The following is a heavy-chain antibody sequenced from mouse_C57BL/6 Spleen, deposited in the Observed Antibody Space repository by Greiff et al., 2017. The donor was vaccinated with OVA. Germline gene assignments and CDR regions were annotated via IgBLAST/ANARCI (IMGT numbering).Heavy chain of an antibody. J-gene: IGHJ2*01. Sequence: VKLVESGAELVRPGTSVKVSCKASGYAFTNYLIEWVKQRPGQGLEWIGVINPGSGGTNYNEKFKGKATLTADKSSSTAYMQLSSLTTEDSAIYYCAKGYYGSSHPYYFDYWGQGTTLTVSS. V-gene: IGHV1-54*01. CDR2: INPGSGGT. CDR3: AKGYYGSSHPYYFDY. D-gene: IGHD1-1*01. CDR1: GYAFTNYL.